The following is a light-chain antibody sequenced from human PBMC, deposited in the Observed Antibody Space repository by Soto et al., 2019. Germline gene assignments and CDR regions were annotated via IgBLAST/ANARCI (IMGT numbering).Light chain of an antibody. Sequence: SYELTQPPSVSVAPGQTARITCGGNNIGSESVHWYQQKPGQAPVVVVYDDSDRPSGIPERFSGSNSGNTATLTISRVEAGDEADYYCQVWDSRSEHVVFGGGTKLTV. CDR2: DDS. CDR3: QVWDSRSEHVV. CDR1: NIGSES. J-gene: IGLJ2*01. V-gene: IGLV3-21*02.